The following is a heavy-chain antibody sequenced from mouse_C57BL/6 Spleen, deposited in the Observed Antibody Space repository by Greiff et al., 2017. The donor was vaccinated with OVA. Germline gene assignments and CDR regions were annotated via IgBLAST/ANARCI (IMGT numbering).Heavy chain of an antibody. Sequence: QVHVKQSGAELARPGASVKMSCKASGYTFTSYTMHWVKQRPGQGLEWIGYINPSSGYTKYNQKFKDKATLTADKSSSTAYMQLSSLTSEDSAVYYCARSDYGNPFDYWGQGTTLTVSS. CDR1: GYTFTSYT. V-gene: IGHV1-4*01. CDR3: ARSDYGNPFDY. CDR2: INPSSGYT. D-gene: IGHD2-1*01. J-gene: IGHJ2*01.